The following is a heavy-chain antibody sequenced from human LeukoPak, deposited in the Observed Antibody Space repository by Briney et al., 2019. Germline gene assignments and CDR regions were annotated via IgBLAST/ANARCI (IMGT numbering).Heavy chain of an antibody. J-gene: IGHJ4*02. CDR2: INTYGTA. CDR1: GFTFSDSW. D-gene: IGHD3-16*01. Sequence: PGGSLRLSCEASGFTFSDSWMYWVRQAPGKGLLWIANINTYGTATYVDSVKGRFTISRDNAKNTLYLQMHSLRAEDTAVYYCARVRGGNWGQGTLVTVSS. CDR3: ARVRGGN. V-gene: IGHV3-74*03.